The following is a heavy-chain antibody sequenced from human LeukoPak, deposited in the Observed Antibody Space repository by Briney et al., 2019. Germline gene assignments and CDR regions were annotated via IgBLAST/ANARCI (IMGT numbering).Heavy chain of an antibody. Sequence: PSQTLSLTCAVSGGSISSGGYSWSWIRLPPGKGLEWIGYINHSGSAYYNPSLKSRVAISVDKSKSQFSLNLTSVTAADTAVYYCTRVHWGNWYFDLWGRGTLSLSPQ. J-gene: IGHJ2*01. D-gene: IGHD3-16*01. CDR3: TRVHWGNWYFDL. CDR1: GGSISSGGYS. CDR2: INHSGSA. V-gene: IGHV4-30-2*01.